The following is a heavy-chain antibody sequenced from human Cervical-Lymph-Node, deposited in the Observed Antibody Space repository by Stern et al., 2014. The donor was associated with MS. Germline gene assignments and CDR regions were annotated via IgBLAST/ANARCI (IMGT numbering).Heavy chain of an antibody. Sequence: LQLQESGPGLVKPSQTLSLTCTVSGGSISSGSYYWSWIRQPAGKGLEWIGRIYTSGSTNYKPSLKSRVTISVDTSKNQSPLKLSFVTAADTAVYYCARDLGYYDSSGYLNWFDPWGQGTLVTVSS. CDR1: GGSISSGSYY. J-gene: IGHJ5*02. CDR2: IYTSGST. D-gene: IGHD3-22*01. CDR3: ARDLGYYDSSGYLNWFDP. V-gene: IGHV4-61*02.